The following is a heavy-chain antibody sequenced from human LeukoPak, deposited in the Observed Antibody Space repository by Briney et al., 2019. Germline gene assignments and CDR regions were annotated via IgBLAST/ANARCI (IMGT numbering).Heavy chain of an antibody. J-gene: IGHJ3*02. CDR1: GGSISSGSYY. Sequence: SETLSLTCTVSGGSISSGSYYWSWIRQPAGKGLEWIGRIYTSGSTNYNPSLKSRVTISVDTSKNQFSLKLSSVTAADTAVYYCARWSVGYCDSSGYYSDAFDIWGQGTMVTVSS. CDR2: IYTSGST. D-gene: IGHD3-22*01. CDR3: ARWSVGYCDSSGYYSDAFDI. V-gene: IGHV4-61*02.